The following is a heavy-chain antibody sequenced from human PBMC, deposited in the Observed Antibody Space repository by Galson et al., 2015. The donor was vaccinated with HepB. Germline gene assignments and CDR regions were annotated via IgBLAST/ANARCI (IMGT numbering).Heavy chain of an antibody. D-gene: IGHD4/OR15-4a*01. Sequence: SLRLSCAASGFTFSSYGMHWVRQAPGKGLEWVTIISYDGSNKYYADSVKGRFTISRDNSENTLYLQMNSLRAEDTAVYYCAKDREVPPKTYYYYGMDVWGQGTTVTVSS. CDR2: ISYDGSNK. J-gene: IGHJ6*02. CDR3: AKDREVPPKTYYYYGMDV. CDR1: GFTFSSYG. V-gene: IGHV3-30*18.